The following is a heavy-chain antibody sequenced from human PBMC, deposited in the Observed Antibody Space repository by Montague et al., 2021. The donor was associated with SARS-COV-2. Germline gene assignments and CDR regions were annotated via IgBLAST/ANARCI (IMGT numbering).Heavy chain of an antibody. V-gene: IGHV4-39*01. CDR3: ARPGGFSGKALDAFDV. D-gene: IGHD6-19*01. J-gene: IGHJ3*01. Sequence: ETLSLTCTVSGASVSGSSYYWGWIRQPPGKGLEWIGSLNYGGXAXYXXXXMXRVTISVDTSKNQFSLRLDSVTAADTAVYYCARPGGFSGKALDAFDVWGQGTVVTVSS. CDR1: GASVSGSSYY. CDR2: LNYGGXA.